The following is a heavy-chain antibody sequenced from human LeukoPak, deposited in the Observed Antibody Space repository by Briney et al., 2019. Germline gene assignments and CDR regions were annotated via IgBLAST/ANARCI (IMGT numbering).Heavy chain of an antibody. CDR2: ISYDGGHK. V-gene: IGHV3-30*04. Sequence: PGGSLRLSCGASGFTFSSYAMHWVRQAPGKGLEWVAVISYDGGHKSYGDSVKGRFTISRDNSKNTLYLQMNTLRAEDTAIYYCAKGSSGSRPYYFDYWGQGTLVTVSS. D-gene: IGHD3-22*01. CDR3: AKGSSGSRPYYFDY. CDR1: GFTFSSYA. J-gene: IGHJ4*02.